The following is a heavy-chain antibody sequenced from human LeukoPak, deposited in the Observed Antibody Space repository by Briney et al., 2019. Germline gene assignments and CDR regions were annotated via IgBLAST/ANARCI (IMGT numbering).Heavy chain of an antibody. CDR3: AAGVPVGARGFDY. CDR2: IVVGSGNT. CDR1: GFTFTSSA. D-gene: IGHD1-26*01. J-gene: IGHJ4*02. V-gene: IGHV1-58*02. Sequence: SVKVSCKASGFTFTSSAMQWVRQARGQRLEWIGWIVVGSGNTNYAQKFQERVTITRDMSTSTAYMELSSLRSEDTAVYYCAAGVPVGARGFDYWGQGTLVTVSS.